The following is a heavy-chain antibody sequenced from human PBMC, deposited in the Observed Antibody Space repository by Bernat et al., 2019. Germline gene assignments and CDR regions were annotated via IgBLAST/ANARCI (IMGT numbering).Heavy chain of an antibody. V-gene: IGHV3-23*01. CDR3: AKDRCCSSTSCYDFDY. D-gene: IGHD2-2*01. CDR1: GFTFSSSA. CDR2: ISGSGGST. J-gene: IGHJ4*02. Sequence: EVQLLESGGGLVQPVGSLRLSCAASGFTFSSSAMSWVRQAPGKGLEWVSAISGSGGSTYYADSVKGRFTISRDNSKNTLYLQMNSLRAEDTAVYYCAKDRCCSSTSCYDFDYWGQGTLVTVSS.